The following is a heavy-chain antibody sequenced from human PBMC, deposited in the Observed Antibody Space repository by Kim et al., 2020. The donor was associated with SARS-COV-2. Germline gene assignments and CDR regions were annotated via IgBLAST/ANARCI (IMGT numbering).Heavy chain of an antibody. CDR3: TRGVAAAGPRAFDI. D-gene: IGHD6-13*01. J-gene: IGHJ3*02. V-gene: IGHV3-15*01. Sequence: AAPVKGRFTITREDSKNTLYLQMNSLKTEDTAVYYCTRGVAAAGPRAFDIWGQGTMVTVSS.